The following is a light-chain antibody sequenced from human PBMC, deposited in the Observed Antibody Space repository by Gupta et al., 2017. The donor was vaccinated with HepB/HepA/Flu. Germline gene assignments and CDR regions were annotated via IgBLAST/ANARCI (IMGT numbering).Light chain of an antibody. J-gene: IGKJ1*01. Sequence: EIVLTQSPATLSLSPGERATLSCRASQSVSTYVAWYQQKPGQAPRLLIYDASNRATGIPARFSGSGCGTDFTLTINSLEPEDFAVYYSQQRSNWPQTFGQGTKVEIK. V-gene: IGKV3-11*01. CDR2: DAS. CDR1: QSVSTY. CDR3: QQRSNWPQT.